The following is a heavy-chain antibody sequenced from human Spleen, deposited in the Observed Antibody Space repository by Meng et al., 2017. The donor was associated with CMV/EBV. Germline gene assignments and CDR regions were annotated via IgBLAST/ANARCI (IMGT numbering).Heavy chain of an antibody. CDR3: ARDPSDSSGYYFPPVDY. Sequence: GESLKISCAPSGFTFSSYGMHWVRQAPGKGLEWVAFIRYDGSNKYYADSVKGRFTISRDNSKNTLYLQMNSLRAEDTAVYYCARDPSDSSGYYFPPVDYWGQGTLVTVSS. V-gene: IGHV3-30*02. CDR1: GFTFSSYG. D-gene: IGHD3-22*01. CDR2: IRYDGSNK. J-gene: IGHJ4*02.